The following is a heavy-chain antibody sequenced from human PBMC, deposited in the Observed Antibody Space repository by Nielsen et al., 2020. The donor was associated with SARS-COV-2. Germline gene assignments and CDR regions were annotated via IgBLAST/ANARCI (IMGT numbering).Heavy chain of an antibody. CDR2: IDWDDET. V-gene: IGHV2-70*01. D-gene: IGHD5-12*01. CDR1: GGSISSNTHY. J-gene: IGHJ4*02. Sequence: LRLSCTVSGGSISSNTHYWDWIRQPPGKALEWLALIDWDDETLYSTSLKTRLTISKDASKSQVVLTMTNMDPVDTATYYCARTSATGYSDFWGQGALVTVS. CDR3: ARTSATGYSDF.